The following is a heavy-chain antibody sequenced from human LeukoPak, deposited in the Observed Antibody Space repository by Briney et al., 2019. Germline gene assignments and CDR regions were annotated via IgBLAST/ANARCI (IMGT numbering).Heavy chain of an antibody. V-gene: IGHV5-51*01. Sequence: GESLKISCKGSGYSFTSYWIGWVRQMPGKGLEWMGIIYPGDSDTRYSPSFQGQVTISADKSTSTAYLQWSSLKASDTAMYYCARKLALYYDFWSGENWFDPWGQGTLVTVSS. CDR3: ARKLALYYDFWSGENWFDP. CDR1: GYSFTSYW. J-gene: IGHJ5*02. CDR2: IYPGDSDT. D-gene: IGHD3-3*01.